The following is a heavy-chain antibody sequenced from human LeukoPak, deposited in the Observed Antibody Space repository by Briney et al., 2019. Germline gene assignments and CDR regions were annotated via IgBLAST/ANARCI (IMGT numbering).Heavy chain of an antibody. Sequence: ASVKVSCKASGYTFTSYGISWVRQAPGQGLEWMGWISAYNGNTNYAQELQGRVTMTTDTSTSTAYMELRSLRSDDTAVYYCARLSNYYGSGSYFSFFDYWGQGTLVTVSS. CDR2: ISAYNGNT. J-gene: IGHJ4*02. CDR1: GYTFTSYG. V-gene: IGHV1-18*01. D-gene: IGHD3-10*01. CDR3: ARLSNYYGSGSYFSFFDY.